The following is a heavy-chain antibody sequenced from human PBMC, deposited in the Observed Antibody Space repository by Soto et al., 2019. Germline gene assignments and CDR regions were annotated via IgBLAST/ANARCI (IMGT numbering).Heavy chain of an antibody. CDR3: ARGCSRASCYTGFDP. V-gene: IGHV4-30-2*01. D-gene: IGHD2-2*02. J-gene: IGHJ5*02. CDR1: GGHISSGPYS. Sequence: SETLSLTCTVSGGHISSGPYSWRWIRQPPGKGLEWLGYIYYSGTTVYNPSRRSRVTISVDRSNNQFSLILTSGTAADSAVYFCARGCSRASCYTGFDPWGQGTLVTVSS. CDR2: IYYSGTT.